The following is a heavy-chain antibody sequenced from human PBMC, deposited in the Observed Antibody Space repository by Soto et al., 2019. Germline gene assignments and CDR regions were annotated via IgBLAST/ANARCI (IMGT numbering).Heavy chain of an antibody. J-gene: IGHJ6*02. CDR1: GYTFTGYY. Sequence: ASVKVSCKASGYTFTGYYMHWVRQATGQGLEWMGWMNPNSGNTGYAQKFRGRVTMTRNTSISTAYMELSSLRSEDTAVYYCARERTGTTSMDVWAQGTTVTVSS. CDR3: ARERTGTTSMDV. V-gene: IGHV1-8*02. CDR2: MNPNSGNT. D-gene: IGHD1-1*01.